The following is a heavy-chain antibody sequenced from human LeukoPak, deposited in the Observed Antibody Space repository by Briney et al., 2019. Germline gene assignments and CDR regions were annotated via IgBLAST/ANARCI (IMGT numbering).Heavy chain of an antibody. V-gene: IGHV4-39*01. D-gene: IGHD6-13*01. CDR1: GGSISSSIYY. Sequence: MSSETLSLTCTVSGGSISSSIYYWGWIRQPPGKGLEWIGSIYYSGSTYYNPSLKSRVTISVDTSKNQFSLKLSSVTAADTAVYYCARSIAAAGSHFDYWGQGTLVTVSS. J-gene: IGHJ4*02. CDR3: ARSIAAAGSHFDY. CDR2: IYYSGST.